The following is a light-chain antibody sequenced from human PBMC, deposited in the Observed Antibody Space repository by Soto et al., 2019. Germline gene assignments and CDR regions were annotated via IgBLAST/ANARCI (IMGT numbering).Light chain of an antibody. CDR1: NLGKKY. J-gene: IGLJ2*01. CDR2: QDN. V-gene: IGLV3-1*01. CDR3: QAWDSSTVL. Sequence: SYELTQPPSVSVSPGRTASITCSGDNLGKKYVSWYQQKPGQSPVVAIYQDNKRPSGIPERISGSNSGNTATLTTGGTQAMDEADYYCQAWDSSTVLFGGGTKLTVL.